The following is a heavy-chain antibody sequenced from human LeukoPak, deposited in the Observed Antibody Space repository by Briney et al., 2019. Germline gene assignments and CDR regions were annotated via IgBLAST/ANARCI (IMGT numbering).Heavy chain of an antibody. CDR1: GFTFNTYT. Sequence: GESLRLSCAASGFTFNTYTINWVRQAPGKGLEWVSSISSTSRYIYYADSVKGRFTISRDNAKNTLYLQLNSLRAEDTAVYYCARDGVLVSSSPSYCYFDLWGRGTLVAVSS. D-gene: IGHD2-15*01. J-gene: IGHJ2*01. V-gene: IGHV3-21*06. CDR2: ISSTSRYI. CDR3: ARDGVLVSSSPSYCYFDL.